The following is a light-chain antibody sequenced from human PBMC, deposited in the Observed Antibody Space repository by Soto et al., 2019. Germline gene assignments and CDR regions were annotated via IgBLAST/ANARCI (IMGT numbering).Light chain of an antibody. J-gene: IGKJ2*01. CDR3: LQYDSYPYS. Sequence: DIQVTQSPSTLSASVGDRVTITCRASQALGGFLAWFQQKPGKAPKLLIYDASNLQTGVPRRFSGSQTGTEFTLTISGLQPDDYASYFCLQYDSYPYSFGQGTKVEIK. CDR1: QALGGF. V-gene: IGKV1-5*01. CDR2: DAS.